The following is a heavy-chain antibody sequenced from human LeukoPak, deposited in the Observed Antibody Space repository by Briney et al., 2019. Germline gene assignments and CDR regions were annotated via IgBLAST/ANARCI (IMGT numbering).Heavy chain of an antibody. V-gene: IGHV4-39*01. CDR1: GGSISSSSYY. Sequence: PSETLSLTCTVSGGSISSSSYYWGWIRQPPGKGLEWIGSIYYSGSTYYNPSLKSRVTISVDTSKNQFSLKLSSVTAADTAVYYCAKGYYYDSSGYYQPVGFDYWGQGTLVTVSS. CDR2: IYYSGST. CDR3: AKGYYYDSSGYYQPVGFDY. J-gene: IGHJ4*02. D-gene: IGHD3-22*01.